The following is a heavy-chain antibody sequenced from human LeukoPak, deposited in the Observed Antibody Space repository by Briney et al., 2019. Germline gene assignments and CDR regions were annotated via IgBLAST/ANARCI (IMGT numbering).Heavy chain of an antibody. CDR1: GFTFSSYG. CDR2: IWYDGSNK. Sequence: GGSLRLSCAASGFTFSSYGMHWVRQAPGKGLEWVAVIWYDGSNKYYAYSVKGRFTISRDNSKNTLYLQMNSLRAEDTAVYYCARDSRDDYRDYVPLCYWGQGTLVTVSS. D-gene: IGHD4-17*01. V-gene: IGHV3-33*08. J-gene: IGHJ4*02. CDR3: ARDSRDDYRDYVPLCY.